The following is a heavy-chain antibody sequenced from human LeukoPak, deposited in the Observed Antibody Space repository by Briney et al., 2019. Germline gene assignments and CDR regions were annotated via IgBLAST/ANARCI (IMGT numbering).Heavy chain of an antibody. CDR2: MNPNSGNG. Sequence: ASVKVSCKASGYAFTSYDINWVRQATGQGLEWMGYMNPNSGNGGYAQKFQGRVTITTDTSISTAYMELSGLTSEDTAVYYCARGFYLGSSGYHTPFDYWGQGTLVTVSS. D-gene: IGHD3-22*01. CDR1: GYAFTSYD. V-gene: IGHV1-8*03. CDR3: ARGFYLGSSGYHTPFDY. J-gene: IGHJ4*02.